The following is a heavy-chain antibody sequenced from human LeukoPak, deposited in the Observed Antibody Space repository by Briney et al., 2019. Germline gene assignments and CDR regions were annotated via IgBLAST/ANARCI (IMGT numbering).Heavy chain of an antibody. CDR2: ISAYNGNT. CDR3: ARVSTNSRVAGYDPQWYFDL. J-gene: IGHJ2*01. Sequence: ASMKVSCKASGYTFINYGFSWVRQAPGQGLEWMGWISAYNGNTNYLQKFQGRVTMTTDTSTNTVYMELRSLRSDDTAAYYCARVSTNSRVAGYDPQWYFDLWGRGTPVTVSP. V-gene: IGHV1-18*04. D-gene: IGHD5-12*01. CDR1: GYTFINYG.